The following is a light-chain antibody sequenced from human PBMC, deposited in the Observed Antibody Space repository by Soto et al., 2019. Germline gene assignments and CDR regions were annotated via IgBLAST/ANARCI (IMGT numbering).Light chain of an antibody. Sequence: EIVLTQSPGTLSLSPGERATLSCRASQSVSSIYLAWYQQKPGQAPRLLIYGASSRATGIPDRFSGSGSGTEFTLTISSLQSEDFAVYYCQQYNNWPPYTFGQGTKVDIK. V-gene: IGKV3D-15*01. CDR1: QSVSSIY. CDR2: GAS. J-gene: IGKJ2*01. CDR3: QQYNNWPPYT.